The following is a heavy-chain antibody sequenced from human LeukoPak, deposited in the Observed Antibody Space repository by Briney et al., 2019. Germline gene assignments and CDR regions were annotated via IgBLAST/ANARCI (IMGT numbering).Heavy chain of an antibody. CDR2: IYPGDSHT. V-gene: IGHV5-51*01. CDR3: VRGYSSSSRGFDY. CDR1: GYSFTSYW. Sequence: GESLKISCKGSGYSFTSYWIAWVRQMPGKGLEWMGIIYPGDSHTRYSPSFQGQVTISADKSISTAYLQWSSLKASDTAIYYCVRGYSSSSRGFDYWGQGTLVTVSS. J-gene: IGHJ4*02. D-gene: IGHD6-6*01.